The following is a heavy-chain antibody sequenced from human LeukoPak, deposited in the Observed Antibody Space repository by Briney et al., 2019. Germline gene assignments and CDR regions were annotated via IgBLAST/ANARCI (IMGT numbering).Heavy chain of an antibody. CDR2: INPNSGGT. CDR1: GYTFTGYY. J-gene: IGHJ4*02. Sequence: ASVKVSCKASGYTFTGYYMHWVRQAPGQGLEWMGWINPNSGGTNYAQKFQGRVTMTRDTSISTAYMELSRLRSDDTAVYYCATDYYDSSGPRGDYWGQGTLVTVSS. D-gene: IGHD3-22*01. CDR3: ATDYYDSSGPRGDY. V-gene: IGHV1-2*02.